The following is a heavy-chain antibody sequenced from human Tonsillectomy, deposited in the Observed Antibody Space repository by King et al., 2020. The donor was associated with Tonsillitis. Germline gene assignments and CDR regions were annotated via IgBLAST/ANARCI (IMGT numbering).Heavy chain of an antibody. Sequence: QLVQSGAELKKPGASVKVSCKASGYNFTGYYVHWVRQAPGQGLEWMGWINPNTGGTNYAQKFQDRVTLTRDTSISTAFLELSRLRYDDTAIYYGETFXIXXXXXXQGTLVTVSS. CDR1: GYNFTGYY. V-gene: IGHV1-2*02. CDR2: INPNTGGT. CDR3: ETFXIXXXX. J-gene: IGHJ4*02.